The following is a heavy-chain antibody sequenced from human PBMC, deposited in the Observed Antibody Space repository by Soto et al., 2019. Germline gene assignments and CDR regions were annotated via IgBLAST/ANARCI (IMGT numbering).Heavy chain of an antibody. D-gene: IGHD3-3*01. CDR2: IYWDDDK. J-gene: IGHJ4*02. CDR1: GCSLSTSGVN. CDR3: AHREDDVSPFDH. Sequence: QITFKESGPSLVKPTQSLTLTWTFSGCSLSTSGVNVGWIRQPPGKALEWLALIYWDDDKRYSPSLKSRLTITKDTSKNQVILIMANVETVDTATYSCAHREDDVSPFDHWGQGTLVTVSS. V-gene: IGHV2-5*02.